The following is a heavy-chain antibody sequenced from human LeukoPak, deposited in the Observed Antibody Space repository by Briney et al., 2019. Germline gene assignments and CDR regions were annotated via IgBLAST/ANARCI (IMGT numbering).Heavy chain of an antibody. CDR2: IYYSGST. Sequence: PSETLSLTCTVSGGSISSSSYYWGWIRQPPGKGLEWIGSIYYSGSTYYNPSLKSRVTISVDTSKNQFSLKLSSVTAADTAVYYCARHHYYGSGSYYNPAIPDYWGQGTLVTVSS. CDR3: ARHHYYGSGSYYNPAIPDY. V-gene: IGHV4-39*01. J-gene: IGHJ4*02. D-gene: IGHD3-10*01. CDR1: GGSISSSSYY.